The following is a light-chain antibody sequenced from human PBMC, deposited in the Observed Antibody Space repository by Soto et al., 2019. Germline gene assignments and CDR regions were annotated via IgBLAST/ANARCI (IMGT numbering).Light chain of an antibody. J-gene: IGLJ1*01. CDR2: EVS. CDR1: SSDVGGYNY. CDR3: LSYADTAYV. V-gene: IGLV2-8*01. Sequence: QSVLTQPPSASGSPGQPVTISCAGTSSDVGGYNYVSWYQQYPGKVPKLMIYEVSERPSGVPDRFSGSKSGNTAFLTVSGLQAEDEADYYCLSYADTAYVFGTGTKVTVL.